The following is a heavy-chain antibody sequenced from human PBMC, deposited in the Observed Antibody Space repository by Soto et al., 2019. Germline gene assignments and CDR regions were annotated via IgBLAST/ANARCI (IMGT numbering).Heavy chain of an antibody. Sequence: GGSLRLSCAASGFTFSSYGMHWVRQAPGKGLEWVAVISYDGSNKYYADSVKGRFTISRDNSKNTLYLQMNSLRAEDTAVYYCAKAILNLGYCSSTSCYGYYYYYYGMDVWGQGTTVTVSS. V-gene: IGHV3-30*18. CDR3: AKAILNLGYCSSTSCYGYYYYYYGMDV. J-gene: IGHJ6*02. D-gene: IGHD2-2*01. CDR1: GFTFSSYG. CDR2: ISYDGSNK.